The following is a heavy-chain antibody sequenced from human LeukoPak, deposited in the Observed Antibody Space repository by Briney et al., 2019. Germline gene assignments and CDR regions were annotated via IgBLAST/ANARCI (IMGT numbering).Heavy chain of an antibody. D-gene: IGHD2-2*01. J-gene: IGHJ4*02. Sequence: SETLSLTCTVSGGSISSDYWSWIRQPAGKGLEWIGRIYAGGTTNYNPSLKSRVTMSVDTSKNQFSLKLSSVTAADTAVYYCARDQLYYFDYWGQGVLVTVSS. CDR1: GGSISSDY. CDR3: ARDQLYYFDY. V-gene: IGHV4-4*07. CDR2: IYAGGTT.